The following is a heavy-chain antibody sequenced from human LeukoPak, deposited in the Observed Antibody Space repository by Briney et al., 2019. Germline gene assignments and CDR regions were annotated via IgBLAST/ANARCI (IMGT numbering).Heavy chain of an antibody. CDR1: GFTVSSSY. J-gene: IGHJ4*02. V-gene: IGHV3-53*01. D-gene: IGHD3-10*01. CDR2: IYSGGST. Sequence: GGSLRLSCAASGFTVSSSYMSWVRQAPGKGLEWVSVIYSGGSTYYADSVKGRFTISRDNSKSTLYIQMNSLRAEDTAVYYCARAKPKNMVRGLIMRRESRYYFDYWGQGTLVTVSS. CDR3: ARAKPKNMVRGLIMRRESRYYFDY.